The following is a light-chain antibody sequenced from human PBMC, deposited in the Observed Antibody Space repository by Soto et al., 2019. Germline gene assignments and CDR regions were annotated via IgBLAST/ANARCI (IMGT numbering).Light chain of an antibody. J-gene: IGLJ3*02. V-gene: IGLV8-61*01. Sequence: QAVVTQEPSFSVSPGGSVTLTCGLTSGSVSPGFYPSWYQQTPGHTPRTLISSTNIRSSGVPDRFFGSIIDNKAALTITGARAEDESVYYCGLYLGSGIWMFGGGTKLTVL. CDR3: GLYLGSGIWM. CDR2: STN. CDR1: SGSVSPGFY.